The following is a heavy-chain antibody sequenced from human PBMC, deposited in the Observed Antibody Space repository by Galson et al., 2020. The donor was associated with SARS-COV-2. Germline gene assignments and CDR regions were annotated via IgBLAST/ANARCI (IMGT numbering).Heavy chain of an antibody. V-gene: IGHV3-11*01. Sequence: TGGSLRLSCAASGFTFSDYYMSWIRQAPGKGLEWVSYISGSSSTIYYADSVKGRFTISRDNAKNSLYLQMNSLRAEDTAVYYCTREGPSRVTDVWGQGTTVTVSS. CDR2: ISGSSSTI. CDR3: TREGPSRVTDV. D-gene: IGHD4-4*01. J-gene: IGHJ6*02. CDR1: GFTFSDYY.